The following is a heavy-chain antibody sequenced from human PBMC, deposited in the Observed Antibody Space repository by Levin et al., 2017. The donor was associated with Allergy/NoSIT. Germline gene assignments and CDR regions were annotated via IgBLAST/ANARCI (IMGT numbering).Heavy chain of an antibody. D-gene: IGHD2-2*01. CDR2: IYYSGST. Sequence: SETLSLTCTVSGGSISSYYWSWIRQPPGKGLEWIGYIYYSGSTNYNPSLKSRVTISVDTSKNQFSLKLSSVTAADTAVYYCARMYCSSTSCYAGMGLNWFNPWGQGTLVTVSS. V-gene: IGHV4-59*01. CDR1: GGSISSYY. CDR3: ARMYCSSTSCYAGMGLNWFNP. J-gene: IGHJ5*02.